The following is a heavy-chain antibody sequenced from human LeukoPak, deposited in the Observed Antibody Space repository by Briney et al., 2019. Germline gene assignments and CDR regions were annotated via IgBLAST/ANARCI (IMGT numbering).Heavy chain of an antibody. CDR2: IIPIFGTA. V-gene: IGHV1-69*06. J-gene: IGHJ4*02. D-gene: IGHD3-22*01. Sequence: SVKVSCKASGGTFSSYAISWVRQAPGQGLEWMGGIIPIFGTANYAQKFQGRVTITADKSTSTAYMELSSLRSGDTAVYYCASGGMIHYYDSSGYYSPFDYWGQGTLVTVSS. CDR1: GGTFSSYA. CDR3: ASGGMIHYYDSSGYYSPFDY.